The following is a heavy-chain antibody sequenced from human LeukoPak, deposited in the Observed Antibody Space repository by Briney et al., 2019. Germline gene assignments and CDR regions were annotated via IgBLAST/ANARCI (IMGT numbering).Heavy chain of an antibody. V-gene: IGHV4-59*02. CDR3: ASSGSGGAI. CDR1: GGSVSSYY. D-gene: IGHD2-15*01. Sequence: PSETLSLTCTVSGGSVSSYYWSWIRQPPGKGLEWIGYIDYSGSTNYNPSPKSRVTISVDTSKNQFSLKLSSVTAADTAVYYCASSGSGGAIWGQGTMVTVSS. CDR2: IDYSGST. J-gene: IGHJ3*02.